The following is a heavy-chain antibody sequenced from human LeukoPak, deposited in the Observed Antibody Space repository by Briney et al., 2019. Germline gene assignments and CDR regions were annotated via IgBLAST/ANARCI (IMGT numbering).Heavy chain of an antibody. Sequence: SETLSLTCTVSGGSISSYYWSWIRQSPGKGLEWIGYIHYSGSANYYPSLKSRVTISVDTSKNQFSLRLNSVTAADTALYYCARGSRGGYNWFDPWGQGTLVIVSS. CDR1: GGSISSYY. D-gene: IGHD3-16*01. V-gene: IGHV4-59*01. CDR2: IHYSGSA. CDR3: ARGSRGGYNWFDP. J-gene: IGHJ5*02.